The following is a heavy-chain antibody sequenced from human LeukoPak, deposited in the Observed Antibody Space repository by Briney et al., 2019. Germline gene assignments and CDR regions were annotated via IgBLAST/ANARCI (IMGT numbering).Heavy chain of an antibody. Sequence: SVTLSLTCTVSGGSISSYYWSWIRQPPGKGLEWIGDIYHSGSTNYNPSLTSRVNISVDTSKNQFSLKLTSVTAADTAVYYCARRRRSGGLYIDYWGQGTLVTVSS. D-gene: IGHD2-15*01. J-gene: IGHJ4*02. V-gene: IGHV4-59*08. CDR3: ARRRRSGGLYIDY. CDR1: GGSISSYY. CDR2: IYHSGST.